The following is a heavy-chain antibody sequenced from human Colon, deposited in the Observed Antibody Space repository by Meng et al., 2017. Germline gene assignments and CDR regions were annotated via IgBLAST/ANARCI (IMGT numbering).Heavy chain of an antibody. CDR2: IYHSATT. J-gene: IGHJ4*02. V-gene: IGHV4-59*01. CDR1: GGSISSYY. D-gene: IGHD6-19*01. Sequence: SETLSLTCTVSGGSISSYYWSWIRQPPGKGLEWIGYIYHSATTNYNPSLKSRVTISVDSSNNPFSLKLSSVTAADTAVYYCARDNDGWSPFDYWGQGTLVTVSS. CDR3: ARDNDGWSPFDY.